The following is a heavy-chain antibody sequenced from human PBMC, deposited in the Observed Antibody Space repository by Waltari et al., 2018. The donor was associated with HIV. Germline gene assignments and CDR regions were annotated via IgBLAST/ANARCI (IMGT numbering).Heavy chain of an antibody. CDR2: IYYTGNA. V-gene: IGHV4-31*03. CDR1: GGSIRSGGYY. J-gene: IGHJ6*01. CDR3: ARNRRFGVRLNGMDV. Sequence: QVQLQESGPGLVKPSQTLSLNCTVAGGSIRSGGYYWTWIRQLPGKGLEWIGNIYYTGNADYNPSVKSRLIMSVDTSQNRCTLERTTVTAADTAVYYGARNRRFGVRLNGMDVWGQGTSVTVSS. D-gene: IGHD3-16*01.